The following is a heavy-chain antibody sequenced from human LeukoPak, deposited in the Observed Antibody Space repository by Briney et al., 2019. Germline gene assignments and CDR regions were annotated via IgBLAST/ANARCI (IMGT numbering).Heavy chain of an antibody. J-gene: IGHJ4*02. CDR1: GGSFSGYY. V-gene: IGHV4-34*01. D-gene: IGHD3-16*01. CDR3: ARDLTARGSFDY. Sequence: SETLSLTCAVYGGSFSGYYWSWIRQPPGKGLEWIGEINHSGSTNYNPSLKSRVTISVDTSKNHLALKLTSVTAADAAVYYCARDLTARGSFDYWGQGILVSVSS. CDR2: INHSGST.